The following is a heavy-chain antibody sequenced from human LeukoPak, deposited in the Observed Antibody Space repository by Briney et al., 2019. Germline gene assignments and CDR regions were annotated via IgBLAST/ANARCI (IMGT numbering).Heavy chain of an antibody. V-gene: IGHV3-9*01. J-gene: IGHJ4*02. CDR1: GFTFDDYA. CDR2: ISWNSGSI. Sequence: GGSLRLSCAASGFTFDDYAMHWVRQAPGKGLEWVSGISWNSGSIGYADSVKGRFTISRDNAKNSLYLQMNSLRAEDKALYYCAKDHGSGSYPLDYWGQGTLVTVSS. D-gene: IGHD3-10*01. CDR3: AKDHGSGSYPLDY.